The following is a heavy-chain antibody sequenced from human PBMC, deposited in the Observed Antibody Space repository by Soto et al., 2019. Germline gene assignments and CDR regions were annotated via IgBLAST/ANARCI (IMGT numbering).Heavy chain of an antibody. CDR3: CVSSPAFDY. CDR1: GGSIYSSSYY. J-gene: IGHJ4*02. D-gene: IGHD6-6*01. V-gene: IGHV4-39*01. CDR2: IYYSGRT. Sequence: QLQLQESVPGLVKPSETLSLTCTVSGGSIYSSSYYWGWIRQSPGKGLEWIGSIYYSGRTYYNSSLTSRVTISVDTSKNQFSLKLFSVTAADTAVFYCCVSSPAFDYWGQGILVTVSS.